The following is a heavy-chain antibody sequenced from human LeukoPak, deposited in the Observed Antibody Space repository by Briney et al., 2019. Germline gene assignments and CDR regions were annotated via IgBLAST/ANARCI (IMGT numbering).Heavy chain of an antibody. V-gene: IGHV3-64*01. J-gene: IGHJ5*02. D-gene: IGHD2-21*02. CDR2: ISSNGGST. CDR1: GFTFSSYA. Sequence: GGSLRLSCVASGFTFSSYAMHWVRQAPGKGLEYVSAISSNGGSTYYANSVKGRFTISRDNSKNTLYLQMGSLRAEDMAVYYCARGIAYCGGDCYSRWFDPWGQGTLVTVSS. CDR3: ARGIAYCGGDCYSRWFDP.